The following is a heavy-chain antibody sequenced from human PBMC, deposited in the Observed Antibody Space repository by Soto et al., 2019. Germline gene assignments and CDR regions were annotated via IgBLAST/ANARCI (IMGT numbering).Heavy chain of an antibody. CDR3: AKDVVWGATPGLGDYYYSYGLDA. Sequence: QVQLVESGGGVVQPGRSLRLSCAASGFTFSSYGMHWVRQAPGKGLEWVAVISYDGSNKYYEDSVKGRSTISRDSSKNTVYQQMNSRGLEERGVYSCAKDVVWGATPGLGDYYYSYGLDAWGQGTTVTVSS. D-gene: IGHD1-26*01. CDR2: ISYDGSNK. V-gene: IGHV3-30*18. CDR1: GFTFSSYG. J-gene: IGHJ6*02.